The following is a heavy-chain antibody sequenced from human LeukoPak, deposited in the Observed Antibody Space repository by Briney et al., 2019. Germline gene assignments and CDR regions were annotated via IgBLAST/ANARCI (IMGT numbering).Heavy chain of an antibody. D-gene: IGHD4-17*01. CDR3: AKVVAMTTVTYFDY. CDR2: ISGSGGST. J-gene: IGHJ4*02. CDR1: GFTFSSYA. Sequence: GGSLRLSCAASGFTFSSYAMSWVRQAPGRGLEWVSAISGSGGSTYYADSVKGRFTISRDNSKNTLYLQMNSLRAEDTAVYYCAKVVAMTTVTYFDYWGQGTLVTVSS. V-gene: IGHV3-23*01.